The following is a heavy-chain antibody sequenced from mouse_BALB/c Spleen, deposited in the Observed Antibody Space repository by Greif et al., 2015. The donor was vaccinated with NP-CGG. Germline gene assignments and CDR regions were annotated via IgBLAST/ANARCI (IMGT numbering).Heavy chain of an antibody. V-gene: IGHV1-66*01. CDR1: GYSFTSYY. D-gene: IGHD6-1*01. CDR3: ARSSGYYFDY. J-gene: IGHJ2*01. CDR2: IFPGSGNT. Sequence: QVQLQQPGPELVKPGASVKISCKASGYSFTSYYIHWVKQRPGQGLEWIGWIFPGSGNTKYNEKFKGKATLTADTSSSTAYMQLSSLTSEDSAVYFCARSSGYYFDYRCQGTTLTVSS.